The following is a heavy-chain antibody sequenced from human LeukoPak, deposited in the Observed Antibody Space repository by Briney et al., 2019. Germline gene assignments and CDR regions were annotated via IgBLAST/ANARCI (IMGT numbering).Heavy chain of an antibody. D-gene: IGHD5-18*01. J-gene: IGHJ4*02. Sequence: SETLSLTCTVSGDSISSSSYYWGWIRQPPGRGLEWIGTFYYSGSTYYSPSLKSRVTISVDTSKNQFSLKLSSVTAADTAVYYCARQVPLAYSFGHIPGFDFWGQGTLVTVSS. CDR1: GDSISSSSYY. V-gene: IGHV4-39*01. CDR2: FYYSGST. CDR3: ARQVPLAYSFGHIPGFDF.